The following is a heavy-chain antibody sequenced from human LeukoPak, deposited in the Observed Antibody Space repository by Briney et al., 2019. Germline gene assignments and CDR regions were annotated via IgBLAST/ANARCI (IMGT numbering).Heavy chain of an antibody. CDR2: ISWNSGSI. Sequence: QTGRSLRLSCTASGFTFNDYAIHRVRQAPRKGLERVSVISWNSGSIGYADSVKGRFTISRDNAKNSLYLQMNSLRAENTALYYCAKNSRCDPGGSGMDVWGQGTTVTVFS. CDR1: GFTFNDYA. J-gene: IGHJ6*02. D-gene: IGHD2-15*01. V-gene: IGHV3-9*01. CDR3: AKNSRCDPGGSGMDV.